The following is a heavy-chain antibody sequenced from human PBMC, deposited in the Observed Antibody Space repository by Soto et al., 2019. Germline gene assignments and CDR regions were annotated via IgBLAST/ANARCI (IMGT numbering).Heavy chain of an antibody. V-gene: IGHV1-69*02. Sequence: QVQLVQSGAEVKKPGSSVKVSCKASGGTFSSYTISWVRQAPGQGLEWMGRIIPILGIANYAQKFQGRVPITQDKSTSTAYMELSSMRSEDTAVYYCAGGYGVSQGPWGQGTLVTVSS. CDR2: IIPILGIA. CDR1: GGTFSSYT. D-gene: IGHD3-10*01. CDR3: AGGYGVSQGP. J-gene: IGHJ5*02.